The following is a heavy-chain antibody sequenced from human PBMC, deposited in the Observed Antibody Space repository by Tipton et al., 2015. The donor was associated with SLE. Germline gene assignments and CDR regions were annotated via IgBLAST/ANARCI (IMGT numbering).Heavy chain of an antibody. D-gene: IGHD3-16*01. Sequence: SLRLSCAASGFTFSSYWMHWVRQPPGKGPVWVSGISWNSGSIDYADSVKGRFTISRDNAKNSLYLQMNSLRAEDTALYYCAKDGGYFDYWGQGTLVTVSS. CDR1: GFTFSSYW. CDR2: ISWNSGSI. J-gene: IGHJ4*02. V-gene: IGHV3-9*01. CDR3: AKDGGYFDY.